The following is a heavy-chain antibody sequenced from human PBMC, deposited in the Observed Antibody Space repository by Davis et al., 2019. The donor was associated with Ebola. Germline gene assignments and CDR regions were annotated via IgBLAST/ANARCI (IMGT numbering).Heavy chain of an antibody. D-gene: IGHD6-13*01. CDR1: GYSISSGYY. CDR2: IYHSGST. J-gene: IGHJ2*01. V-gene: IGHV4-38-2*02. CDR3: ARRASNSSSWYFDL. Sequence: MPSETLSLTCTVSGYSISSGYYWGWIRQPPGKGLEWIGSIYHSGSTYYNPSLKSRVTISVDTSKNQFSLKLSSVTAADTAVYYCARRASNSSSWYFDLWGRGTLVTVSS.